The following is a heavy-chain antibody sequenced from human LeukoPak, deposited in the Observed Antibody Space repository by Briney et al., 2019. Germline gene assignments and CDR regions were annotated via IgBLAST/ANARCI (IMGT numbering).Heavy chain of an antibody. J-gene: IGHJ5*02. CDR3: ARGRGYCSGGSCPRRGNCFDP. CDR2: INHSGST. CDR1: LGSFIVYY. D-gene: IGHD2-15*01. V-gene: IGHV4-34*01. Sequence: PPESLSLTCALDLGSFIVYYWSCIRHPPREGRGWIGEINHSGSTNYNPSLKSRVTISVYTSKNPFSLKLSSVTAADTAVYYCARGRGYCSGGSCPRRGNCFDPWGQGTLVTVSS.